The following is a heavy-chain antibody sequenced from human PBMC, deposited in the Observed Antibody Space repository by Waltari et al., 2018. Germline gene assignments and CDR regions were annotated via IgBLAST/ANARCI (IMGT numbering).Heavy chain of an antibody. Sequence: EVQLVESGGGLVQPGGSLRLSCAASGFTFSSYAMSWVRQAPGKGLEWVSAISGSGGSTYYADSVKGRFTISRDNSKNTLYLQMNSLRAEDTAVYYCAKSLRGIAVAGYYFDYWGQGTLVTVSS. V-gene: IGHV3-23*04. CDR3: AKSLRGIAVAGYYFDY. CDR2: ISGSGGST. D-gene: IGHD6-19*01. CDR1: GFTFSSYA. J-gene: IGHJ4*02.